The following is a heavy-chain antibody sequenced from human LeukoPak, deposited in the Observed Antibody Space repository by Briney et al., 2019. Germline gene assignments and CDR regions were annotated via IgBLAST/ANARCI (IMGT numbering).Heavy chain of an antibody. CDR3: ARGQLWFDF. CDR1: GFTFSSYA. J-gene: IGHJ5*01. CDR2: ISGSGGNT. D-gene: IGHD5-18*01. V-gene: IGHV3-23*01. Sequence: QSGGSLRLSCAASGFTFSSYAMSWVRQAPGQGLERVSPISGSGGNTYYADSVKGRFTISRDNSKNTLYLQMNSLRVEDTAVYYCARGQLWFDFWGQGTLVTVSS.